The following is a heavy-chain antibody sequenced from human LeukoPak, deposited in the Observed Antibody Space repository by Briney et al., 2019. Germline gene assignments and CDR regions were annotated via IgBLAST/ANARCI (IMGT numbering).Heavy chain of an antibody. D-gene: IGHD3-3*01. CDR1: GSTFSNYW. V-gene: IGHV3-7*01. CDR3: ATDAYDFWSGYYRD. J-gene: IGHJ4*01. CDR2: IKQDGSEK. Sequence: GGSLRLSCAASGSTFSNYWMSWVRQAPGKGLEWVASIKQDGSEKYYVDSVRGRFTISGDNAKNSLYLQMISLRAEDTAVYYCATDAYDFWSGYYRDWGQGTLVIVSS.